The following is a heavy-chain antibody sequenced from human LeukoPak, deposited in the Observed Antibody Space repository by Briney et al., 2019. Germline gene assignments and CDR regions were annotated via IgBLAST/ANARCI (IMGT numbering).Heavy chain of an antibody. J-gene: IGHJ4*02. CDR1: GGSISSYY. Sequence: SETLSLTCTVSGGSISSYYWSWIRQPPGKGLEWIGYIYYSGSTNYNPSLKSRVTISVDTSKNQFSLKLSSVTAADTAVYYCARGGYSYGYYHYWGQGTLVTVPS. CDR2: IYYSGST. V-gene: IGHV4-59*01. D-gene: IGHD5-18*01. CDR3: ARGGYSYGYYHY.